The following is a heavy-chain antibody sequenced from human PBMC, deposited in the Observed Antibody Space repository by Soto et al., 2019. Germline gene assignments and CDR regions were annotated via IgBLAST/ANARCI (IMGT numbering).Heavy chain of an antibody. CDR1: DDSINSDKYY. V-gene: IGHV4-39*07. CDR2: IYYRGNA. Sequence: SETLSLTCSVSDDSINSDKYYWGWIRQPPGKGLEWIGSIYYRGNAYYNPSLKSRVTISVDTSKNQFSLKLSSVTAADTAVYYCARAVVVAATWFDYWGQGTLVTVSS. J-gene: IGHJ4*02. D-gene: IGHD2-15*01. CDR3: ARAVVVAATWFDY.